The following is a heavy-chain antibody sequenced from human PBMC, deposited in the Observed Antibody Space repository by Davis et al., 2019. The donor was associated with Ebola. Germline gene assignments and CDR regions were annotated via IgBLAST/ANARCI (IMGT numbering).Heavy chain of an antibody. Sequence: PSDTLSLTCAPSGGSISSGGYSWSWIRQPPGKGLEWIGYIYHSGSTYYNPSLKSRVTISVDTSKNQFSLKLSSVTAADTAVYYCAIRVQGATGSFDYWGQGTLVTVSS. V-gene: IGHV4-30-2*02. J-gene: IGHJ4*02. CDR3: AIRVQGATGSFDY. CDR1: GGSISSGGYS. D-gene: IGHD3-10*01. CDR2: IYHSGST.